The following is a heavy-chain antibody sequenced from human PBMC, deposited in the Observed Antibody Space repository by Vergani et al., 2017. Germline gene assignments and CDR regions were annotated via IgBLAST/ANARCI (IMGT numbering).Heavy chain of an antibody. V-gene: IGHV4-39*01. D-gene: IGHD3-22*01. Sequence: QLQLQESGPGLVKPSETLSLTCTVPGGSITYGAFYWGWIRQSPGKGLEWIGSIYYSENKFYNPSLESRVTLSIDTTTNQFSLKLKSVTAADTAVYYCARSFRDEGMICGGTVENWFDPWGQGTLVTVSS. CDR3: ARSFRDEGMICGGTVENWFDP. CDR2: IYYSENK. CDR1: GGSITYGAFY. J-gene: IGHJ5*02.